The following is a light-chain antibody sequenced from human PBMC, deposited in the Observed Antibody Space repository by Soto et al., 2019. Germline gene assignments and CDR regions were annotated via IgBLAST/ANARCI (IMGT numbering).Light chain of an antibody. CDR1: QSLSNN. CDR2: GVF. CDR3: QQYDNWPWT. V-gene: IGKV3-15*01. Sequence: EIVMTQPPATLSVSPGESAALACRASQSLSNNLAWYQKKPGQAPRLLIYGVFTRATGLPARFSGSGSGTEFTLTISSLQSEDSAVYYCQQYDNWPWTFGQGTKVEIK. J-gene: IGKJ1*01.